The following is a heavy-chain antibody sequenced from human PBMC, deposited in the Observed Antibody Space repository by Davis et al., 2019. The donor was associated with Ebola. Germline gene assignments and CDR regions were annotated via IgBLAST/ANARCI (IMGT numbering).Heavy chain of an antibody. CDR1: GFTFSRFG. CDR2: IRYDGRNK. D-gene: IGHD4-11*01. CDR3: VQEDFNYGMDV. Sequence: LSLTCAASGFTFSRFGLHWVRQAPGKGLEWVAFIRYDGRNKYYVDSVKGRFTISRDNSKNTLYLQMNSLRREDTAIYYCVQEDFNYGMDVWGQGTTVTVSS. V-gene: IGHV3-30*02. J-gene: IGHJ6*02.